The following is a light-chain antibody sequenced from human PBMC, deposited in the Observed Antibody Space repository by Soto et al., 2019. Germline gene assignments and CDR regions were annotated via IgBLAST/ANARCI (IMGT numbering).Light chain of an antibody. Sequence: QSALTQPPSVSAAPGQKVIISCSGSSSSIGNNYVSWYQQLPGTAPKLLIYESNRRPLGISDRFSASKSGTSATLGISGLQSGDEADYYCESWDNSLSGFVFGTGTKVTVL. CDR2: ESN. V-gene: IGLV1-51*02. CDR3: ESWDNSLSGFV. CDR1: SSSIGNNY. J-gene: IGLJ1*01.